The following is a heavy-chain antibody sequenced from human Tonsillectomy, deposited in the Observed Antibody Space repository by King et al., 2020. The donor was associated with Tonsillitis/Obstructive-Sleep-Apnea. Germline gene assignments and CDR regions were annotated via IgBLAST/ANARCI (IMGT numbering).Heavy chain of an antibody. Sequence: QLQESGPGLVKPSETLSLTCTVSGGSISSYYWSWIRPPPGKGLEWIGYIYYSGSTNYNPSLKSRVTISVDTSKNQFSLKLSSVTAADTAVYYYATMGIQLWLGAFDIWGQGTMVTVSS. V-gene: IGHV4-59*08. CDR1: GGSISSYY. J-gene: IGHJ3*02. CDR3: ATMGIQLWLGAFDI. CDR2: IYYSGST. D-gene: IGHD5-18*01.